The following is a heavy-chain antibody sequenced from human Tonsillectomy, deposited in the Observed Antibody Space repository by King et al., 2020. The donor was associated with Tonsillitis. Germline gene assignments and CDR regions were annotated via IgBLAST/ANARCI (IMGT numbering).Heavy chain of an antibody. Sequence: VQLQQWGAGLLKPSETLSLTCAVYGGSFSGYYWSWIRQPPGKGLEWIGEINHSGSTNYNPSLKSRVTISVDTSKNQFSLKLSSVTAADTAVYYCARGSGQWPRAFDIWGQGTMVTVSS. CDR3: ARGSGQWPRAFDI. J-gene: IGHJ3*02. CDR1: GGSFSGYY. CDR2: INHSGST. D-gene: IGHD6-19*01. V-gene: IGHV4-34*01.